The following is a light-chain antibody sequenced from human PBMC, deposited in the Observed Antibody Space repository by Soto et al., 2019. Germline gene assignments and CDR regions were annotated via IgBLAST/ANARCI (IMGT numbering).Light chain of an antibody. CDR1: SSDIGGYNY. J-gene: IGLJ1*01. CDR2: NVA. Sequence: QSALTQPASVSGSPGQSITISCTGTSSDIGGYNYVAWYQQHLGKAPKLIIYNVAVRPSGVSNRFSGSKSGNTASLAISGLQPKDEAHYYCSSYTGASALYVFGTGTKLTVL. CDR3: SSYTGASALYV. V-gene: IGLV2-14*03.